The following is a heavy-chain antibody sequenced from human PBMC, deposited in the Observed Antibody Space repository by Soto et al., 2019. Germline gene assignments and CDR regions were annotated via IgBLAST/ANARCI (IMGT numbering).Heavy chain of an antibody. CDR3: AHYNTYSSGWYSFQH. V-gene: IGHV1-69*06. J-gene: IGHJ1*01. Sequence: QVQLVQSGAEVKKPGSSVKVSCKASGGTFSSYAISWVRQAPGQGLEWMGGIIPIFGTANYAQKFQGRVTITADKSTSTAYMELSSVRSEDTAVYYCAHYNTYSSGWYSFQHWGQGTLVTVSS. CDR1: GGTFSSYA. D-gene: IGHD6-19*01. CDR2: IIPIFGTA.